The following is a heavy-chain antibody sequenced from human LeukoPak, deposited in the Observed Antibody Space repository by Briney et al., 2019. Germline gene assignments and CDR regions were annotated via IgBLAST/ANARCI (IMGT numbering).Heavy chain of an antibody. CDR1: GFTFSSYS. CDR2: ISSSSSYI. D-gene: IGHD3-10*01. V-gene: IGHV3-21*01. J-gene: IGHJ4*02. CDR3: ARDYYGSGSYSLCLGY. Sequence: GGSLRLSCAASGFTFSSYSMNWVRQAPGKGLEWVSSISSSSSYIYYADSVKGRFTISRDNAKNSLYLQMNSLRAEDTAVYYCARDYYGSGSYSLCLGYWGQGTLVTVSS.